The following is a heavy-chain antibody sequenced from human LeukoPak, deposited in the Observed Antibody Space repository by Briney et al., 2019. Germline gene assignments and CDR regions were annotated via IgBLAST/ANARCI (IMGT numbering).Heavy chain of an antibody. CDR3: ARGYYDSSGYPPGVN. D-gene: IGHD3-22*01. J-gene: IGHJ4*02. CDR1: GGTFSSYA. Sequence: ASVKVSCKASGGTFSSYAISWVRQAPGQGLEWMGRINPNSGGTNYAQKFQGRVTMTRDTSISTAYMELSRLRSDDTAVYYCARGYYDSSGYPPGVNWGQGTLVTVSS. V-gene: IGHV1-2*06. CDR2: INPNSGGT.